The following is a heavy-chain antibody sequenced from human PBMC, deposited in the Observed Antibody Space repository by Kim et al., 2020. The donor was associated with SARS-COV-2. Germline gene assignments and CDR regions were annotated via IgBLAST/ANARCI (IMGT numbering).Heavy chain of an antibody. D-gene: IGHD3-10*01. CDR2: SYPGDSDT. CDR3: ARQKYYYGSGAYP. Sequence: GESLKISCKGSGYSFTSYWIGWVRQMPGKGLEWMGISYPGDSDTRYSPSFQGQVTISADKSISTAYLQWSSLKASDTAMYYCARQKYYYGSGAYPWGQGTLVTVSS. CDR1: GYSFTSYW. J-gene: IGHJ5*02. V-gene: IGHV5-51*01.